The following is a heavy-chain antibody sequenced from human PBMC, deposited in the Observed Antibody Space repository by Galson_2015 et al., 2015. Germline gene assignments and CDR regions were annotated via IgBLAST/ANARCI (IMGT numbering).Heavy chain of an antibody. V-gene: IGHV5-10-1*01. D-gene: IGHD3-10*01. J-gene: IGHJ4*02. CDR1: GYSFTSYW. Sequence: QSGAEVKKPGESLRISCKGSGYSFTSYWISWVRQMPGKGLEWMGRIDPSDSYTNYSPSFQGHVTISADKSISTAYLQWSSLKASDTAMYYCARHLSWFGEPTNFDYWGQGTLVTVSS. CDR2: IDPSDSYT. CDR3: ARHLSWFGEPTNFDY.